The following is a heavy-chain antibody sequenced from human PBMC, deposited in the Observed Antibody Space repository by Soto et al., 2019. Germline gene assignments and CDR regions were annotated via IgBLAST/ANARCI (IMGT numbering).Heavy chain of an antibody. D-gene: IGHD6-19*01. CDR1: GFTFSSYA. J-gene: IGHJ4*02. CDR3: AKATYSSGLIFFDY. V-gene: IGHV3-23*01. CDR2: ISGSGGST. Sequence: LRLSCAASGFTFSSYAMSWVRQAPGKGLEWVSAISGSGGSTYYADSVKGRFTISRDNSKNTLYLQMNSLRAEDTAVYYCAKATYSSGLIFFDYWGQGTLVTVSS.